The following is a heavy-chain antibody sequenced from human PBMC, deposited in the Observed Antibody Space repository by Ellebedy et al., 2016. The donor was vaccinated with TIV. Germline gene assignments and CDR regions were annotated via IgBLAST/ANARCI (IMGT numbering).Heavy chain of an antibody. Sequence: MPSETLSLTCTVSRGSISNSDYYWNWIRQPPGKGLEWIGSIYYSGSAYYNPSLKRRVTVSVETYKNQFSLNLRSVTAADTAVYYCARDPALPRGRFDTWGQGTLVTVSS. CDR2: IYYSGSA. CDR1: RGSISNSDYY. V-gene: IGHV4-39*07. CDR3: ARDPALPRGRFDT. J-gene: IGHJ5*02.